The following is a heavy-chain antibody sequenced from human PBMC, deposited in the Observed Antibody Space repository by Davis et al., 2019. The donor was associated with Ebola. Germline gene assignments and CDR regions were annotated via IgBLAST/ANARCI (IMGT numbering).Heavy chain of an antibody. J-gene: IGHJ6*02. CDR1: GGSFSGYY. CDR3: ARVFYSGYAQRSYYYGMDV. D-gene: IGHD5-12*01. CDR2: INHSGST. V-gene: IGHV4-34*01. Sequence: MPSETLSLTCAVYGGSFSGYYWSWIRQPPGKGLEWIGEINHSGSTNYNPSLKSRVTISVDTSKNQFSLKLSSVTAADTAVYYCARVFYSGYAQRSYYYGMDVWGQGTTVTVSS.